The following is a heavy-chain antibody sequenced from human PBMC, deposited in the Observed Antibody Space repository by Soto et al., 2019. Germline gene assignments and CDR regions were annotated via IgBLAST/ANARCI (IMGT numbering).Heavy chain of an antibody. CDR1: GFTFSYYW. V-gene: IGHV3-74*01. CDR3: ASGDRGAFDL. D-gene: IGHD3-10*01. CDR2: IHSDGSST. Sequence: EVQLVESGGGLVRPGGSLRLSCAASGFTFSYYWMHWVRQAPGKGLVWVSRIHSDGSSTTYADFVKGRFIISRDNARNAVDVQMNSVRGEDTAVYYCASGDRGAFDLWGQGTVVTVSS. J-gene: IGHJ3*01.